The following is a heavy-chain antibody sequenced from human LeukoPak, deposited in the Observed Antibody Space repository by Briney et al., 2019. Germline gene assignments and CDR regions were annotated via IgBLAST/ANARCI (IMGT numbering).Heavy chain of an antibody. CDR2: INPNSGGT. CDR1: GYTFTGDY. V-gene: IGHV1-2*02. J-gene: IGHJ4*02. D-gene: IGHD3-3*01. CDR3: ARACSDFWSGYYKDY. Sequence: ASVKLSCKASGYTFTGDYMHWVRQAPGQGLEWMGGINPNSGGTNYAQKFQGRVTMTRDTSISTAYMELSRLRSDDTAVYYCARACSDFWSGYYKDYWGQGTLVTASS.